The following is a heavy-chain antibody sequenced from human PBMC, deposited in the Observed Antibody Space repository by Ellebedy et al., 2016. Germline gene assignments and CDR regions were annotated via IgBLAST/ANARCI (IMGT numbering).Heavy chain of an antibody. Sequence: GESLKISXAASGFNFSIYWMHWVRQAPGKGLVWISRLNHDGSRTSYADSVKGRFTISRDNAKNTLYLQMNRLTAEDTGVYYCGVEDTYNRGWFLGWWGQGTLVTVSS. D-gene: IGHD6-19*01. J-gene: IGHJ4*02. CDR1: GFNFSIYW. CDR3: GVEDTYNRGWFLGW. CDR2: LNHDGSRT. V-gene: IGHV3-74*01.